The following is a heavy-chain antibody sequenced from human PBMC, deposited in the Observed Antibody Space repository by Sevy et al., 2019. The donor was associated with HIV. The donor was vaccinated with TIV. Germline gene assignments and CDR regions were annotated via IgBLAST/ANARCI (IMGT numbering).Heavy chain of an antibody. Sequence: SETLSLTCTVSDGSITSYYWTWIRQPPAKELEWFGYIYYSGTTNYNPSLKSRVTITVDTSKNQFSLKLNSVTAADTAVYYCARVYNDFWSGYDWGQGIRVTVSS. D-gene: IGHD3-3*01. CDR2: IYYSGTT. CDR1: DGSITSYY. J-gene: IGHJ4*02. CDR3: ARVYNDFWSGYD. V-gene: IGHV4-59*01.